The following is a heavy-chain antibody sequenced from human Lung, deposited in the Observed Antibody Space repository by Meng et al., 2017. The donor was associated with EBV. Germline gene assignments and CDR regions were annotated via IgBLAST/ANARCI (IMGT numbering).Heavy chain of an antibody. CDR1: AYTFAGYY. D-gene: IGHD3-16*01. CDR2: INPNSGGA. J-gene: IGHJ2*01. Sequence: QVQLVKSGSELKKPEASVKVSCKASAYTFAGYYMHWVRQAPGQGLEWMGRINPNSGGANYAQKFQGRVTMTRDTSISTAYMELSRLRSDDTAVYYCAREGLVGDLRYFDLWGRGTLVTVSS. CDR3: AREGLVGDLRYFDL. V-gene: IGHV1-2*06.